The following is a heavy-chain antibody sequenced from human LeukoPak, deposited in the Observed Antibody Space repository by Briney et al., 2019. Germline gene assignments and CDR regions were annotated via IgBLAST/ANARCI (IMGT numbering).Heavy chain of an antibody. V-gene: IGHV3-23*01. Sequence: GGSLRLSCAASGFTFSSYAMSWVRQAPGKGLEWVSAISGSGGSTYYADSVKGRFTISRDNSKNTLYLQMNSLRAEDTAVYYCAKRGNYDSSGYYYGDYDYWGQGTLVTVSS. CDR1: GFTFSSYA. CDR2: ISGSGGST. J-gene: IGHJ4*02. CDR3: AKRGNYDSSGYYYGDYDY. D-gene: IGHD3-22*01.